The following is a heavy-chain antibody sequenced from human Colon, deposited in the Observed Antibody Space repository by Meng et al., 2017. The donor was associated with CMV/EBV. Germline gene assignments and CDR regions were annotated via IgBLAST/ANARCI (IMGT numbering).Heavy chain of an antibody. V-gene: IGHV3-21*01. CDR3: ARGLGTPT. CDR2: ISSSSSFI. CDR1: QFPFSFYG. D-gene: IGHD1-14*01. Sequence: GESLKISCVASQFPFSFYGMHWVRQAPGTGLQWISSISSSSSFIYYADSVRGRFTISRENAKRSLYLQMDDLRVEDTAVYYCARGLGTPTWGQGTLVTVSS. J-gene: IGHJ4*02.